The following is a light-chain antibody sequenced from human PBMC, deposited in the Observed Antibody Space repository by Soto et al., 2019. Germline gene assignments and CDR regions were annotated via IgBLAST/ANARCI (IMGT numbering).Light chain of an antibody. CDR2: DVT. CDR1: SSDVGGHNA. Sequence: QSVLTQPASVSGSPGQSITISCTCTSSDVGGHNAVSWYRQDPGKAPKLVIYDVTNRPSGVSNRFSGSKSGNTASLTISGLQTEDEADYYCSSFTSSITYVFGTGTKVTVL. J-gene: IGLJ1*01. CDR3: SSFTSSITYV. V-gene: IGLV2-14*01.